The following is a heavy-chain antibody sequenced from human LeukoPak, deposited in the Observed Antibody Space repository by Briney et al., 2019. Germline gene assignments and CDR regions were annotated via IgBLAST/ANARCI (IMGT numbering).Heavy chain of an antibody. Sequence: SETLSLTCAVYGGSFSGYYWSWIRQPPGEGLEWIGEINHSGSTNYNPSLKSRVTISVDTSKNQFSLKLSSVTAADTAVYYCARLGIAARPGFIAAANWGQGTLVTVSS. CDR2: INHSGST. V-gene: IGHV4-34*01. D-gene: IGHD6-6*01. J-gene: IGHJ4*02. CDR3: ARLGIAARPGFIAAAN. CDR1: GGSFSGYY.